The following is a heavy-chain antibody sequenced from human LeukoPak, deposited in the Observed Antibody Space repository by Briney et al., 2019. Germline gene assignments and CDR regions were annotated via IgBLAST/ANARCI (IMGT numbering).Heavy chain of an antibody. CDR1: GYTFTSYD. CDR2: MNPNSGNT. CDR3: ARGGSSYYYDSSGSIWFDP. J-gene: IGHJ5*02. V-gene: IGHV1-8*01. Sequence: ASVKVSCKASGYTFTSYDINWVRQATGQGLEWMGWMNPNSGNTGYAQKFQGRVTMTRNTSISTAYMELSSLRSEDTAVYYCARGGSSYYYDSSGSIWFDPWGQGTLVTVSS. D-gene: IGHD3-22*01.